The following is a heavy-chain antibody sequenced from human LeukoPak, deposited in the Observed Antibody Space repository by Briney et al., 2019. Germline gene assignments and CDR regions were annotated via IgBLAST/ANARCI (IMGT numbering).Heavy chain of an antibody. CDR3: ARGLRGFVSLHWFDP. J-gene: IGHJ5*02. CDR1: GFTVSSNY. CDR2: IYSGGST. V-gene: IGHV3-53*01. D-gene: IGHD3-10*01. Sequence: PGGSLRLSCAASGFTVSSNYMSWVRQAPGKGLEWVSVIYSGGSTYYADSVKGRFTISRDNSKNTLYLQMNSLRAEDTAVYYCARGLRGFVSLHWFDPWGQGTLVTVSS.